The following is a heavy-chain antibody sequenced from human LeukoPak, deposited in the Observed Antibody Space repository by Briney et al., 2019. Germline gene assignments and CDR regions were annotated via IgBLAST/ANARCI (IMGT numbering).Heavy chain of an antibody. Sequence: GASVKVACKTSGYTFTRYDINWVRQATGQGLEWMGWVNPNSGNSGYAQKFQGRVTISRDTSISTAYMELSSVRSEDTAVYYCARVDGSADYWGQGTLVTVSS. D-gene: IGHD1-26*01. J-gene: IGHJ4*02. CDR2: VNPNSGNS. CDR1: GYTFTRYD. CDR3: ARVDGSADY. V-gene: IGHV1-8*03.